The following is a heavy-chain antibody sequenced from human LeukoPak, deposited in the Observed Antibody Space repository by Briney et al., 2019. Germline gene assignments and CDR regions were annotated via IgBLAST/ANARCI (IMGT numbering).Heavy chain of an antibody. CDR3: ARSGRFSVVAYYGAFDI. J-gene: IGHJ3*02. Sequence: SVKVSCKASGGTFSSYAISWVRQAPGQGLEWMGGIIPIFGTANYAQKFQGRVTITADKSTSTAYMELSSLRSEDTAVYYCARSGRFSVVAYYGAFDIWGQGTMVTVSS. CDR2: IIPIFGTA. CDR1: GGTFSSYA. V-gene: IGHV1-69*06. D-gene: IGHD3-10*01.